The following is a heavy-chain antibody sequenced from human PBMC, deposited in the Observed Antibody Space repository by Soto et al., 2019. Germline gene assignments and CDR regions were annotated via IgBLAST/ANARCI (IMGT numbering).Heavy chain of an antibody. CDR3: TRDASRESSARGWFDP. D-gene: IGHD6-25*01. J-gene: IGHJ5*02. CDR2: ISSNSAYI. CDR1: GFTFRSFT. Sequence: GGSLRLSCAASGFTFRSFTMNWVRQAPGKGLEWVSTISSNSAYIYYTDALRGRFTISRDNAKNSLHLKMNSLRAEDTAVYCCTRDASRESSARGWFDPWGPGPPGTAPQ. V-gene: IGHV3-21*01.